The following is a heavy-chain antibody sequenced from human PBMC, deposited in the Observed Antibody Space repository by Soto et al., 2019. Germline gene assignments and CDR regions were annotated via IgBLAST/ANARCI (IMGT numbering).Heavy chain of an antibody. CDR2: ISGSGGYT. D-gene: IGHD2-21*02. J-gene: IGHJ4*02. Sequence: EVQLLESGGGLLQPGGSLRLSCAASGFTFDNYAMNWVRQAPGKGLEWVSGISGSGGYTYYEDSVKGRVTISRDNANNTVYLQMSSLKADDTGVYFCAKYLAEVVTGSDYWGQGTLGNVSS. CDR3: AKYLAEVVTGSDY. CDR1: GFTFDNYA. V-gene: IGHV3-23*01.